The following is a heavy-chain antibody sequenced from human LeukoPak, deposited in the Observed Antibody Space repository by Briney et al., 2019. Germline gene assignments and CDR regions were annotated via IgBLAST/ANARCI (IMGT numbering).Heavy chain of an antibody. CDR3: ASPYDSTGYYFFAY. CDR1: GGSMSSSSYY. CDR2: IYYSGTT. V-gene: IGHV4-39*07. D-gene: IGHD3-22*01. Sequence: SETLSLTCTVCGGSMSSSSYYWGWIRQPPGKGLEWIGTIYYSGTTYYNPSLKSRVTISIDVSKNQFSLKLSSVAAADTAMYYCASPYDSTGYYFFAYWGQGTLVTVSS. J-gene: IGHJ4*02.